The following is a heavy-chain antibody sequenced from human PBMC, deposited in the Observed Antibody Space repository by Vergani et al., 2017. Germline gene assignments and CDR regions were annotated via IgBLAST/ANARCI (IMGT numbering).Heavy chain of an antibody. CDR1: GGSISSSSYY. CDR2: IYYSGST. J-gene: IGHJ3*02. D-gene: IGHD2-15*01. V-gene: IGHV4-39*01. Sequence: QLQLQESGPGLVKPSETLSLTCTVSGGSISSSSYYWGWIRQPPGKGLEWIGRIYYSGSTYYNPSLKSRVTISVDTSKNQFSLKLSSVTAADTAVYYCARPGFRSGGSGYVGCAFDIWGQGTMVTVSA. CDR3: ARPGFRSGGSGYVGCAFDI.